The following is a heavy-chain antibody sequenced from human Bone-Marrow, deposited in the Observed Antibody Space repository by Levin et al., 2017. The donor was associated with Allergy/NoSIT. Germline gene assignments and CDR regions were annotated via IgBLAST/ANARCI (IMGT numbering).Heavy chain of an antibody. V-gene: IGHV4-59*01. J-gene: IGHJ4*02. CDR1: GDSINHYY. D-gene: IGHD6-19*01. CDR2: IYYSGAT. Sequence: SETLSLTCSVSGDSINHYYWNWIRQSPGKGPEWIGYIYYSGATNYNPSLKSRVTISVDASKSQFSLKLISVTAADTGLYYCARGLYASGWNYYDSWGQGTLVTVSS. CDR3: ARGLYASGWNYYDS.